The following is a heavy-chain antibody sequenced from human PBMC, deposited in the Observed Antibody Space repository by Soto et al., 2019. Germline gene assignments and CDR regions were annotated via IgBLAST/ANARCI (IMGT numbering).Heavy chain of an antibody. J-gene: IGHJ5*02. D-gene: IGHD2-15*01. CDR2: MNPNSGNT. CDR3: ARGGGGIRKRLNWLDP. CDR1: GYTFTSYD. Sequence: GASVKVSCKASGYTFTSYDINWVRQATGQGLEWMGWMNPNSGNTGYAQKFQGRVTMTRNTSISTAYMELSSLRSEDTAVYYCARGGGGIRKRLNWLDPWGQGTLVTFSS. V-gene: IGHV1-8*01.